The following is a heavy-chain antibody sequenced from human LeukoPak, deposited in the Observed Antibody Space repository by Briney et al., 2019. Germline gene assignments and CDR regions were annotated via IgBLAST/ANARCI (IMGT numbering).Heavy chain of an antibody. CDR2: ISGSGAGT. D-gene: IGHD3-16*02. J-gene: IGHJ4*02. Sequence: GGSLRLSCAASGFTFASYAMTWVRQAPGKGLEWVSAISGSGAGTYYADSVKGRFSISRDNSENTLCLQMNRLRAEDSAVYYCAKPSTYDYVWGSYRYGFDYWGQGTLVTVSS. V-gene: IGHV3-23*01. CDR1: GFTFASYA. CDR3: AKPSTYDYVWGSYRYGFDY.